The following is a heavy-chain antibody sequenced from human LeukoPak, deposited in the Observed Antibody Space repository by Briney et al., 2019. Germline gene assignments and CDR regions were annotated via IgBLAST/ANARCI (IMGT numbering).Heavy chain of an antibody. CDR1: GFTFSSYD. D-gene: IGHD1-26*01. CDR2: IGTAGDT. J-gene: IGHJ3*02. V-gene: IGHV3-13*01. CDR3: ARVGIVGANHDAFDI. Sequence: PGGSLRLCCAASGFTFSSYDMHWVRQATGKGLEWVSAIGTAGDTYYPGSVKGRFTISRENAKNSLYLQMNSLRAGDTAVYYCARVGIVGANHDAFDIWGQGTMVTVSS.